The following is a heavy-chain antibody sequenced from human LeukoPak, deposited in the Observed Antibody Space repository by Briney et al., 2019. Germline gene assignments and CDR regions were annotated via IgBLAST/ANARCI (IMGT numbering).Heavy chain of an antibody. D-gene: IGHD6-13*01. V-gene: IGHV1-2*06. CDR1: GYTFTRYY. CDR3: ARDPLDSSSWSYYFDY. CDR2: INPNRGGT. J-gene: IGHJ4*02. Sequence: ASVKVSCKASGYTFTRYYMHWVRQAPGQGREWMGRINPNRGGTNYAQKFQGRVTMTRDTSISTAYMDLSRLRSDDTAVYHCARDPLDSSSWSYYFDYWGQGTLVTVSS.